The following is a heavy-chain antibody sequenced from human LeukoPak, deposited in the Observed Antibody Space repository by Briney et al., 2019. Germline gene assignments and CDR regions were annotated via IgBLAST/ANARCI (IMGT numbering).Heavy chain of an antibody. CDR1: GFTFSSYS. CDR2: ISSSSSYI. CDR3: ARDLVASDFDY. J-gene: IGHJ4*02. V-gene: IGHV3-21*01. Sequence: PGGFLRLSCAASGFTFSSYSMNWVRQAPGKGLEWVSSISSSSSYIYYADSVKGRFTISRDNAKNSLYLQMNSLRAEDTAVYYCARDLVASDFDYWGQGTLVTVSS. D-gene: IGHD2-8*02.